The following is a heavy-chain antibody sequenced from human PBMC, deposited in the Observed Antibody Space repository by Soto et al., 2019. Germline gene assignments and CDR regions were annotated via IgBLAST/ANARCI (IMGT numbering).Heavy chain of an antibody. CDR1: GYTFTSYG. J-gene: IGHJ6*02. CDR2: ISAYNGNT. D-gene: IGHD3-9*01. CDR3: ARDVDILTCHYAWYYYYGMDV. V-gene: IGHV1-18*01. Sequence: ASVKVSCKASGYTFTSYGISWVRQAPGQGLEWMGWISAYNGNTNYAQKLQGRVTMTTDTSTSTAYMELRSLRSDDTAVYYCARDVDILTCHYAWYYYYGMDVWGQGTTVTVSS.